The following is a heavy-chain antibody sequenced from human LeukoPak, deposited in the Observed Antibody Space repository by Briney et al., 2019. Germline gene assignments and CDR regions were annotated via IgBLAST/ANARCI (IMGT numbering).Heavy chain of an antibody. V-gene: IGHV6-1*01. CDR2: TYYRSKWYN. CDR1: GDSVSSNSAA. D-gene: IGHD3-10*01. CDR3: ARTVITMVRGVIIQPFDY. J-gene: IGHJ4*02. Sequence: SQTLSLTCALSGDSVSSNSAAWNWVRRSPSRGLEWLGRTYYRSKWYNDYAVSVKSRITINPDTSKNQFPLQLNSVTPDDTAVYYCARTVITMVRGVIIQPFDYWGQGTLVTVSS.